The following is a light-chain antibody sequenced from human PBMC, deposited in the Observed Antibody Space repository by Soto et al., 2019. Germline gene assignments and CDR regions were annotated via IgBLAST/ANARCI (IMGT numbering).Light chain of an antibody. V-gene: IGLV2-14*01. Sequence: QSALTQPASVSGSPGQSITSSCTGTSSDLAIYNYVSWYQQQPGKAPKLMIYQVTNRPSGVSNCFSGSRSGNTASLTISGLQAEDEADYYCSSYTDSSNYVFGTGTQLTGL. CDR1: SSDLAIYNY. CDR2: QVT. J-gene: IGLJ1*01. CDR3: SSYTDSSNYV.